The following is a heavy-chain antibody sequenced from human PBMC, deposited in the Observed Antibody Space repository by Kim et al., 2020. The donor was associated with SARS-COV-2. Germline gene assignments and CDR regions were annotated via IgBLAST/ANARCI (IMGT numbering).Heavy chain of an antibody. CDR2: VKPSSGST. D-gene: IGHD3-3*01. Sequence: ALVKVSCEASGYTFTTYGVTWVRQAPGEGLEWMGWVKPSSGSTNYAQEFEGRVTMTADRSTATAYMELKRLTSDDTAVYYCARSLHSYYDFGDGFTHNWF. CDR1: GYTFTTYG. J-gene: IGHJ5*01. V-gene: IGHV1-18*04. CDR3: ARSLHSYYDFGDGFTHNWF.